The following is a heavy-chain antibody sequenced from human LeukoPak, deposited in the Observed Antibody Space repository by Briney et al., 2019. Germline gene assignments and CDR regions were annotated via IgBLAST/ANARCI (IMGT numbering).Heavy chain of an antibody. J-gene: IGHJ5*02. CDR3: AKYRVPSHYGSGSYYNEGGNNWFDP. Sequence: PSETLSLTWTISGGSISSYYWSWIRQPAGKGLEWIWRIYTSGSTNYNPSLKSRVTMSVDTSKNQFSLKLSSVPAADTAVYSRAKYRVPSHYGSGSYYNEGGNNWFDPWGPGILVTVSS. CDR2: IYTSGST. V-gene: IGHV4-4*07. CDR1: GGSISSYY. D-gene: IGHD3-10*01.